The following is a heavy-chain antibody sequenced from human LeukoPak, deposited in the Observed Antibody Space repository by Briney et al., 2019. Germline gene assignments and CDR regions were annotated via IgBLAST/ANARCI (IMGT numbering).Heavy chain of an antibody. CDR1: GYSFSNYW. Sequence: GESLKISCKGSGYSFSNYWIGWVRQMPGKGPEWMGIIYPGDSDTRYSPSFQGQVTISADKSISTAYLQWSSLKASDTATYYCVRHARVGATLSWFDPWGQGTLVTVSS. CDR3: VRHARVGATLSWFDP. V-gene: IGHV5-51*01. J-gene: IGHJ5*02. CDR2: IYPGDSDT. D-gene: IGHD1-26*01.